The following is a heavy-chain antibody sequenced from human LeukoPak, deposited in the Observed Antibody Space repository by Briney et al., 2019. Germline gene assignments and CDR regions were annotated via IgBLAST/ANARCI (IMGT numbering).Heavy chain of an antibody. Sequence: SETLSPTCTVSGGSISSSSYYWGWIRQPPGKGLEWIGEINHSGSTNYNPSLKSRVTISVDTSKNQFSLKLSSVTAADTAVYYCARGRRRDGYNDYWGQGTLVTVSS. J-gene: IGHJ4*02. D-gene: IGHD5-24*01. CDR2: INHSGST. V-gene: IGHV4-39*07. CDR3: ARGRRRDGYNDY. CDR1: GGSISSSSYY.